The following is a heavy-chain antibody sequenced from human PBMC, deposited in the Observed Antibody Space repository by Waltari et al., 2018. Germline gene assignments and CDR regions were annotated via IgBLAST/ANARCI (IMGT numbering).Heavy chain of an antibody. CDR2: ISGSGGST. Sequence: EVQLLESGGGLVQPGGYLRPSGAASGFTFSSYAMSWVRSAPGKGLEWVSAISGSGGSTYYADSVKGRFTISRDNSKNTLYLQMNSLRAEDTAVYYCAKDPYCSGGSCLDYWGQGTLVTVSS. V-gene: IGHV3-23*01. J-gene: IGHJ4*02. CDR1: GFTFSSYA. D-gene: IGHD2-15*01. CDR3: AKDPYCSGGSCLDY.